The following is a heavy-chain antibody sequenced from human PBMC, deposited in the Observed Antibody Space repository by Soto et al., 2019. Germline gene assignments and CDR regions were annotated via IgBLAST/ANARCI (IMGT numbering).Heavy chain of an antibody. CDR1: GGSIISGDYY. CDR2: IYYGGST. CDR3: ARDSGEQSFDRNFDY. J-gene: IGHJ4*02. D-gene: IGHD3-10*01. Sequence: SETLSLTCTFSGGSIISGDYYWSWIRQPPGKGLEWIGYIYYGGSTYYNPSLKSRVTISVDTSKNQFSLKLSSVTAADTAVHYCARDSGEQSFDRNFDYWGQGTLVTVSS. V-gene: IGHV4-30-4*01.